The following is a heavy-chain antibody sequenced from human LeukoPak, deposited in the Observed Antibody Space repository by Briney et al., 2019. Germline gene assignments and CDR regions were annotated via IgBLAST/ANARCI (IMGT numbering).Heavy chain of an antibody. Sequence: GGSLRLSCTASGFTFGDYLMSWVRQAPGKGLEWIGFISGGTTEYATSVTGRFTISRDDSTRIAHLQMKSLTTEDTAVYYCSRGSCWLSVYWGQGTLVTVSS. D-gene: IGHD2-15*01. CDR2: ISGGTT. J-gene: IGHJ4*02. CDR1: GFTFGDYL. V-gene: IGHV3-49*04. CDR3: SRGSCWLSVY.